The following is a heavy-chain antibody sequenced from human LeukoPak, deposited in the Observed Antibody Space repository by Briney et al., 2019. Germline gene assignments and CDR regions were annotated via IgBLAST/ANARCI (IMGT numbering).Heavy chain of an antibody. Sequence: SETLSLTCTVSGGSISSYYWSWIRQPPGKGLEWIGYIYYSGSTNYNPSLKSQVTISVDTSKNQFSLKLSSVTAADTAVYYCARTQQLRYYYYCMDVWGKGTTVTVSS. J-gene: IGHJ6*03. D-gene: IGHD6-13*01. V-gene: IGHV4-59*01. CDR2: IYYSGST. CDR1: GGSISSYY. CDR3: ARTQQLRYYYYCMDV.